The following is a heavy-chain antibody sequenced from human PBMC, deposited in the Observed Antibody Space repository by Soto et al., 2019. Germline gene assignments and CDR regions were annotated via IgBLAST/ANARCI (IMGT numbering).Heavy chain of an antibody. V-gene: IGHV3-33*01. CDR3: AREDTGSGALDY. J-gene: IGHJ4*02. Sequence: QVQLVESGGGVVHPGRSLRLSCAASGFPFSRYDMHWVRQAPGKGLEWVAVLWFDGSNEYYADSVQGRFTISRDNSKNTLYLQMDSLRAEDTASYYCAREDTGSGALDYWGQGTLVTVSS. CDR1: GFPFSRYD. CDR2: LWFDGSNE. D-gene: IGHD6-19*01.